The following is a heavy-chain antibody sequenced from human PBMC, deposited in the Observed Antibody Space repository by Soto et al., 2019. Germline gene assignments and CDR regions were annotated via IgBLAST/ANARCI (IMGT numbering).Heavy chain of an antibody. CDR2: ISRNGNYI. D-gene: IGHD3-3*01. CDR1: GFTFSSFH. V-gene: IGHV3-21*01. CDR3: ARVFGVSSRPRGYYYYYMDV. Sequence: GGSLRLSCAASGFTFSSFHMNWVRQAPGEGLEWVSSISRNGNYIYYADSVKGRFTISRDNAENSLYLQMNSLRAEDTAVYYCARVFGVSSRPRGYYYYYMDVWGKGTTVTVSS. J-gene: IGHJ6*03.